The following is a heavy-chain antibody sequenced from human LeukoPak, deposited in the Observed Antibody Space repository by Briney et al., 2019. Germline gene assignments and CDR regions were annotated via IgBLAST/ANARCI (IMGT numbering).Heavy chain of an antibody. D-gene: IGHD5-12*01. Sequence: LGGSLRLSRAASRVTFSGYSMCWVRDGPGEGVEWVSSILIIIREIYYAESVIGRFTISRDNAKNSLYLQTNSLRAEDTAVYYCASSVVATTRQFDYRGQGTMVSDS. CDR3: ASSVVATTRQFDY. CDR1: RVTFSGYS. CDR2: ILIIIREI. J-gene: IGHJ4*02. V-gene: IGHV3-21*01.